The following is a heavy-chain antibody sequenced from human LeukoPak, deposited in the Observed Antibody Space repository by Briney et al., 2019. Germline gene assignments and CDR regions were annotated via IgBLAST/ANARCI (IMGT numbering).Heavy chain of an antibody. V-gene: IGHV1-18*01. CDR3: ARDRTRGGSGGWVPDYYFDY. CDR2: ISAYNGNT. J-gene: IGHJ4*02. CDR1: GYTFTSYG. D-gene: IGHD2-15*01. Sequence: ASVKVSCKASGYTFTSYGISWVRQAPGQGLEWMGWISAYNGNTHYAQKLQGRVTMTTDTSTSTAYMELRSLRSDDTAVYYCARDRTRGGSGGWVPDYYFDYWGQGTLVTVSS.